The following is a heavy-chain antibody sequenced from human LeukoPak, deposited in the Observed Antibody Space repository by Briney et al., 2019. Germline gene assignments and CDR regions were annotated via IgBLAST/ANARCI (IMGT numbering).Heavy chain of an antibody. V-gene: IGHV4-31*03. CDR1: GASISNSDYY. J-gene: IGHJ4*02. CDR3: ARGGSKAAAPGIFDY. Sequence: SQTLSLTCTVSGASISNSDYYWGWIRQHPGKGLEWIGYVYYSGSTYSNPSLKSRVIISVDTSKNQFSLMMTSMTAADTAVYYCARGGSKAAAPGIFDYWGQGTLVTVSS. D-gene: IGHD6-13*01. CDR2: VYYSGST.